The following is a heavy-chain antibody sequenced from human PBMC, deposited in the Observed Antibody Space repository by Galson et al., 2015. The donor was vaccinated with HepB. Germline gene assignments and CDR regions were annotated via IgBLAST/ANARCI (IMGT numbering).Heavy chain of an antibody. CDR2: IKSKTDGGTT. CDR3: TTDSSGYFDAFDI. CDR1: GFTFSNAW. V-gene: IGHV3-15*07. J-gene: IGHJ3*02. Sequence: SLRLSCAASGFTFSNAWMNWVRQAPGKGLEWVGRIKSKTDGGTTDYAAPVKGRFTISRDDSKNTLYLQMNSLKTEDTAVYYCTTDSSGYFDAFDIWGQGTMVTVSS. D-gene: IGHD3-22*01.